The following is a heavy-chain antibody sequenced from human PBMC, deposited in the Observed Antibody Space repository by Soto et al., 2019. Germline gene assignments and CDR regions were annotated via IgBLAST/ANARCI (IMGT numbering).Heavy chain of an antibody. J-gene: IGHJ3*02. CDR1: GGSISSNNW. D-gene: IGHD4-17*01. Sequence: SETLSLTGAVSGGSISSNNWWSWVRQPPGKGLEWIGEIYHSGRTNYNPSLKSRVTISVDKSKNQFSLRLTSVTAADTAVYYCARAGDYPLRGAFDIWGQGTMVTV. CDR3: ARAGDYPLRGAFDI. V-gene: IGHV4-4*02. CDR2: IYHSGRT.